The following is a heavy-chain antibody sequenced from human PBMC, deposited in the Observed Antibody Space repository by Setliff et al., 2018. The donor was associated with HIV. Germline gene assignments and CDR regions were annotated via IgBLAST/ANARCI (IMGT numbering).Heavy chain of an antibody. CDR2: ITPIGGGT. CDR1: GYTLTGNH. D-gene: IGHD2-15*01. J-gene: IGHJ4*02. Sequence: ASVKVSCKASGYTLTGNHMHWVRPAPGQGLEWMGIITPIGGGTNYAQKFQGRVTITTDESTSTAYMELSSLRSEDTAVYYCARISRYCSGGSCSDYWGKGTLVT. V-gene: IGHV1-46*01. CDR3: ARISRYCSGGSCSDY.